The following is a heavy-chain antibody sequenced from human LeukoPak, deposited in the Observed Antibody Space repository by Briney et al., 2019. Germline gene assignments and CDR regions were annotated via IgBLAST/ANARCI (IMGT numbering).Heavy chain of an antibody. CDR2: INPNSGGT. J-gene: IGHJ4*02. D-gene: IGHD6-19*01. CDR1: GYTFTGYY. Sequence: ASVKVSCKASGYTFTGYYMHWVRQALGQGLEWMGWINPNSGGTNYAQKSQGRVTMTRDTSISTAYMELSRLRSDDTAVYYCARVSPLIAVAGDFDYWGQGTLVTVSS. CDR3: ARVSPLIAVAGDFDY. V-gene: IGHV1-2*02.